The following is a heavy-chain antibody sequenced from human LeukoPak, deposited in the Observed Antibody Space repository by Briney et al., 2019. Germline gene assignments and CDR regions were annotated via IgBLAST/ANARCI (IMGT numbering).Heavy chain of an antibody. D-gene: IGHD3-10*01. Sequence: SETLSLTCTVSSYSISTDYYWGWIRQPPGKGLEWIGSIYHSGNTNYSPSLKSRITISVDTSKNQFSLKLTSVTAADTAVYYCARLYGSGSFRGFSWGQGTLVTVSS. V-gene: IGHV4-38-2*02. J-gene: IGHJ4*02. CDR3: ARLYGSGSFRGFS. CDR1: SYSISTDYY. CDR2: IYHSGNT.